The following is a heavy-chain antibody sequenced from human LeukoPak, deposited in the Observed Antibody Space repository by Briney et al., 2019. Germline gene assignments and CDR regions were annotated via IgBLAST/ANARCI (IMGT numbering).Heavy chain of an antibody. J-gene: IGHJ4*02. CDR3: AKEGYCSGGSCYAFEGFYFDY. CDR2: ISYDGSNK. Sequence: PGRSLRLSCAASGFTFSSYGMHWVRQAPGKGLEWVAVISYDGSNKYYADSVKGRFTISRDNSKNTLYLQMNSLRAEDTAVYYCAKEGYCSGGSCYAFEGFYFDYWGQGTLVTDSS. CDR1: GFTFSSYG. D-gene: IGHD2-15*01. V-gene: IGHV3-30*18.